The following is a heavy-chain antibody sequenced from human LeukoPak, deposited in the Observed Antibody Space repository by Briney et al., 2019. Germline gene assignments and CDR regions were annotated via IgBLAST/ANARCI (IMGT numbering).Heavy chain of an antibody. CDR3: AGKLEYSTIQH. CDR1: GFTFSSYS. CDR2: ISSSSSYI. V-gene: IGHV3-21*01. D-gene: IGHD6-6*01. Sequence: EAGGSLRLSCAASGFTFSSYSMSWVRQAPGKGLEWVSSISSSSSYIYCADSVKGRFTISRDNAKNSLYLQMNSLRAEDTAVYYCAGKLEYSTIQHWGQGTLVTVSS. J-gene: IGHJ1*01.